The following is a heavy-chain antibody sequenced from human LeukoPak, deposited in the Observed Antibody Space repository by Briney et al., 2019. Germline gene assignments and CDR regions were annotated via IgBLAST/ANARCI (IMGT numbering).Heavy chain of an antibody. D-gene: IGHD5-24*01. Sequence: PGGSLRLSCAASGFTFSSYAMHWVRQAPGKGLEWVAVISYDGSNKYYADSVKGRSTISRDNSKNTLYLQMNSLRAEDTAVYYCARPDGYNPVYYFDYWGQGTLVTVSS. CDR1: GFTFSSYA. J-gene: IGHJ4*02. CDR2: ISYDGSNK. V-gene: IGHV3-30-3*01. CDR3: ARPDGYNPVYYFDY.